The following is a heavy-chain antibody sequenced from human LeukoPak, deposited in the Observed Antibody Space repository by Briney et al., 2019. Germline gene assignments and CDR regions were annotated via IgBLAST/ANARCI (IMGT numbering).Heavy chain of an antibody. V-gene: IGHV1-2*02. CDR3: ARATSAKGITMVRGVIRFDP. Sequence: GASVKVSCKASGYTFTSYYMHWVRQAPGQGLEWMGIINPSGGGTNYAQKFQGRVTMTRDTSISTAYMELSRLRSDDTAVYYCARATSAKGITMVRGVIRFDPWGQGTLVTVSS. CDR1: GYTFTSYY. D-gene: IGHD3-10*01. CDR2: INPSGGGT. J-gene: IGHJ5*02.